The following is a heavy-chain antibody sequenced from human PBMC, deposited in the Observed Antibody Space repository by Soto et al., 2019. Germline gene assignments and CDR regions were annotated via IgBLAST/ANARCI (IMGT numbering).Heavy chain of an antibody. V-gene: IGHV3-30*03. J-gene: IGHJ4*02. D-gene: IGHD3-22*01. Sequence: QVQLVESGGGVVQPGRSLRLSCAASGFTFSSYGMHWVRQAPGKGLEWVAVISSDGSNKYYADSVKGRFTIARDKSKNTPYLQMNSLRGEDAAVYYCALSKYDRSGYYLDYFDYWGQGTLVTVSS. CDR1: GFTFSSYG. CDR3: ALSKYDRSGYYLDYFDY. CDR2: ISSDGSNK.